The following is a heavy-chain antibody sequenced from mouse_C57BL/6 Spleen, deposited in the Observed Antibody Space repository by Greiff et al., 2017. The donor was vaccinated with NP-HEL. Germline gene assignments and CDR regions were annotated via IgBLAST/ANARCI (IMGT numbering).Heavy chain of an antibody. Sequence: VKLQQPGAELVMPGASVKLSCKASGYTFTSYWMHWVNQRPGQSLEWIGEIDPSDSFTYYNQNFKDKSTLTVDKSSSTAYMQLSSLTSEDSAVYYCARGGTITGTGGVYWGQGTTLTVSS. CDR2: IDPSDSFT. CDR1: GYTFTSYW. J-gene: IGHJ2*01. CDR3: ARGGTITGTGGVY. V-gene: IGHV1-69*01. D-gene: IGHD4-1*01.